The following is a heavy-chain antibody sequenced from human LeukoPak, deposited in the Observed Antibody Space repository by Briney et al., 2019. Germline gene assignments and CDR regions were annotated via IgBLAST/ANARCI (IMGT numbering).Heavy chain of an antibody. V-gene: IGHV3-30*18. CDR2: ISYEGSTS. D-gene: IGHD1-26*01. J-gene: IGHJ4*02. Sequence: AESLTLSCAASGFTFSSYCMRWVRQAPGKGLEWVAVISYEGSTSYYADSVTGRFTISRDNSKNTLYLQMSGLRAEETAVYYCAKEGFGNYYSAYFDYWGQGTLVTVSS. CDR1: GFTFSSYC. CDR3: AKEGFGNYYSAYFDY.